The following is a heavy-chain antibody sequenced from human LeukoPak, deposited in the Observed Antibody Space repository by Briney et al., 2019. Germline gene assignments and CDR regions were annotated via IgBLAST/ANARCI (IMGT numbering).Heavy chain of an antibody. D-gene: IGHD3-3*01. Sequence: SETLSLTCTVSGGSISSGSYYWSWIRQPAGKGLEWIGRIYTSGSTNYNPSLKSRVTISVDTSKNQLSLKPSSVTAADTAVYYCAAYYDFWSGCDYWGQGTLVTVSS. V-gene: IGHV4-61*02. CDR2: IYTSGST. CDR1: GGSISSGSYY. J-gene: IGHJ4*02. CDR3: AAYYDFWSGCDY.